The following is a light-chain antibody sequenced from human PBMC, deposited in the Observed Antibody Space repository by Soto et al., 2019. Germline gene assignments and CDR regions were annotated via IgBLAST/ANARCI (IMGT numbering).Light chain of an antibody. CDR1: QSVSSSY. CDR3: QQYGSSPHT. Sequence: EIVLTQSPGTLSLSPGERATLSCRASQSVSSSYLAWYQHKPGQAPRLLIYGASSRATGIPDRFSGSGSGTDFTLTISILEPEDFAVYYCQQYGSSPHTCGQGTKLEIK. V-gene: IGKV3-20*01. CDR2: GAS. J-gene: IGKJ2*01.